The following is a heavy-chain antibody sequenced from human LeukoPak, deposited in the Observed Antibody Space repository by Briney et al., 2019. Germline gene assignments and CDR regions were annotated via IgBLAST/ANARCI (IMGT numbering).Heavy chain of an antibody. CDR2: INPSGGST. Sequence: GASVKVSCKASGYTFTSYYMHWVRQAPGQGLEWMGIINPSGGSTSYAQKFQGRVTMTRDMSTSTVYMELSSLRSEDTAVYYCAREGGYGSGYYYYYMDVWGKGTTVTISS. J-gene: IGHJ6*03. CDR3: AREGGYGSGYYYYYMDV. D-gene: IGHD3-10*01. V-gene: IGHV1-46*01. CDR1: GYTFTSYY.